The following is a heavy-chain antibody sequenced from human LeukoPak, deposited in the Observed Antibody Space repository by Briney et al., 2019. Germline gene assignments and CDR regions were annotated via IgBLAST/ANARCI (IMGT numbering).Heavy chain of an antibody. J-gene: IGHJ6*03. CDR3: ARGQLYYYMDV. Sequence: SETLSLTCAVYGGSFSGYFWSWIRQPPGKGLEWIGEINHSGSTHLNPSLKSRVTISVDTSKNQLSLNVSSVTAADTAVYYCARGQLYYYMDVWGKGTTVTVSS. V-gene: IGHV4-34*01. CDR2: INHSGST. CDR1: GGSFSGYF. D-gene: IGHD2-2*01.